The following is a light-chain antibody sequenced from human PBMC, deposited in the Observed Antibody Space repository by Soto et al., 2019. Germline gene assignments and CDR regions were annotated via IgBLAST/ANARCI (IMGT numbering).Light chain of an antibody. V-gene: IGLV2-14*01. CDR1: SSDVGGYNY. Sequence: QSALTQPASVSGSPGQSITISCTGTSSDVGGYNYVSWYQQHPGKAPKLMIYDVSNRPSGVSNRFSGSKSGNTASLTISGLQAEDEADYYCCSYTSSSTYVFGTGTKDTVL. J-gene: IGLJ1*01. CDR2: DVS. CDR3: CSYTSSSTYV.